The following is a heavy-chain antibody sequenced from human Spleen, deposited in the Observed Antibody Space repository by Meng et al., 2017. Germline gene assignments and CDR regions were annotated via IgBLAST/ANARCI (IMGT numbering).Heavy chain of an antibody. CDR2: ISPTSKYI. J-gene: IGHJ4*02. CDR1: GFTLSRYG. CDR3: AKDDGDATFDY. D-gene: IGHD4-17*01. Sequence: GESLKISCAASGFTLSRYGMNWVRQAPGKGLEWVSYISPTSKYIYYADSVKGRFTISRDDAKDSLYLQMNSLRAEDTALYYCAKDDGDATFDYWGQGTLVTVSS. V-gene: IGHV3-21*04.